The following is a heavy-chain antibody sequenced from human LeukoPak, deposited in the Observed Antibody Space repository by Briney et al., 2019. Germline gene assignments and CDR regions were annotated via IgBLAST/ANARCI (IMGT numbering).Heavy chain of an antibody. CDR1: GFTFSSYA. Sequence: PGRSLGLSCAVSGFTFSSYAMHWVRQSPGKGLEYVSAISSNGGSTYYADLLKGRFTISRDNSKNTLYLQMSSLRAEDTAVYYCVKDSVGWDLHTGDAFDIWGQGTMVTVSS. D-gene: IGHD1-26*01. J-gene: IGHJ3*02. CDR3: VKDSVGWDLHTGDAFDI. V-gene: IGHV3-64D*09. CDR2: ISSNGGST.